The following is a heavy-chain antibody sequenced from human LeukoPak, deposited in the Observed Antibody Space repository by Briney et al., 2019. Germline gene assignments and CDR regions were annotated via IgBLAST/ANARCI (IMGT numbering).Heavy chain of an antibody. CDR2: XXHSGTT. CDR3: ARALPQGVYAIWGTGLYDY. V-gene: IGHV4-34*01. D-gene: IGHD2-8*01. J-gene: IGHJ4*02. Sequence: XXHSGTTNYNPSLKSRVTISVDTSKNQFSLKLSSVTAADTAVYYCARALPQGVYAIWGTGLYDYWGQGTLVTVSS.